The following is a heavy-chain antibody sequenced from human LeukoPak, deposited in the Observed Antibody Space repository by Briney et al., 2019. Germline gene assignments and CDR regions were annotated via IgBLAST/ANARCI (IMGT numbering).Heavy chain of an antibody. J-gene: IGHJ6*03. CDR2: IYYSGST. CDR1: GGSIGSYY. Sequence: SETLSLTCTVSGGSIGSYYWSWIRQPPGKGLEWIGYIYYSGSTKYNPSFKSRVTISEDTSKNQFSLKMRSVTVADTAVYYCARDHSTPNAGFMDVWGKGTTVTVSS. D-gene: IGHD2-15*01. CDR3: ARDHSTPNAGFMDV. V-gene: IGHV4-59*01.